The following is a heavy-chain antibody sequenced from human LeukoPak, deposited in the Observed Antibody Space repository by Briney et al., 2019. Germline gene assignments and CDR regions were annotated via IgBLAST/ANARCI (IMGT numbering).Heavy chain of an antibody. Sequence: SETLSLTCSVSGGSISGYGSSWIRQPPGKGLEWIGYIYHSGSTNYNPSLRSRLSISLDTSKNQFSLKLSSVTAADTAVYYCVRDGASGGIFGYFPNWGQGTLVTVYS. CDR1: GGSISGYG. J-gene: IGHJ4*02. CDR3: VRDGASGGIFGYFPN. D-gene: IGHD6-13*01. CDR2: IYHSGST. V-gene: IGHV4-59*01.